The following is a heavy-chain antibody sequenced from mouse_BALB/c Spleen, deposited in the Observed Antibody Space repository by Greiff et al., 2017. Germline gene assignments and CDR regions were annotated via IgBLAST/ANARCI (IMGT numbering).Heavy chain of an antibody. J-gene: IGHJ4*01. CDR3: ARIYDGYRYYAMDY. V-gene: IGHV5-6-5*01. CDR1: GFSFSSYA. CDR2: ISSGGST. D-gene: IGHD2-3*01. Sequence: EVKVEESGGGLVKPGGSLKLSCAASGFSFSSYAMSWVRQTPEKRLEWVASISSGGSTYYPDSVKGRFTISRDNARNILYLQMSSLRSEDTAMYYCARIYDGYRYYAMDYWGQGTSVTVSS.